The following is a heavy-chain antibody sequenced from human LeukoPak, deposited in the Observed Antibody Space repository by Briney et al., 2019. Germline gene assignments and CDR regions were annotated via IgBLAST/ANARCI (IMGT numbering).Heavy chain of an antibody. J-gene: IGHJ5*02. V-gene: IGHV1-2*02. CDR1: GYTFTGYY. CDR3: ARGTPYDFWSGYYKKNWFDP. Sequence: GASVKVSCKASGYTFTGYYMHWVRQAPGQGLEWMGWINPNSGGTNYAQKFQGRVTMTRDTSISTAYMELSSLRSEDTAVYYCARGTPYDFWSGYYKKNWFDPWGQGTLVTVSS. CDR2: INPNSGGT. D-gene: IGHD3-3*01.